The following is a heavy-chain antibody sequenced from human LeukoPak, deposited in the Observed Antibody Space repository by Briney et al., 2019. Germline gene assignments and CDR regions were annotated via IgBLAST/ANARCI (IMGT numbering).Heavy chain of an antibody. CDR3: AKTSSSSWYPNWFDP. CDR2: ISGSGGST. J-gene: IGHJ5*02. Sequence: GGSLRLSCAASGFTFSSYAMSWVRQAPGKGLEWVSAISGSGGSTYYADSVKGRFTISRDNSKNTLYLQLNSLRAEDTAVYYCAKTSSSSWYPNWFDPWGQGTLVTVSS. CDR1: GFTFSSYA. D-gene: IGHD6-13*01. V-gene: IGHV3-23*01.